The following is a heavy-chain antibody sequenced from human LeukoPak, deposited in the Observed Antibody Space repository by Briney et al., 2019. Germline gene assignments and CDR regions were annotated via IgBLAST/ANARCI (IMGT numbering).Heavy chain of an antibody. Sequence: GGSLRLSCAASGFTFSDHYMSWIRQAPGKGLEWVSYISSSGSTTYYADSVRGRFTISRDNAKNSLYLQMNSLRAEDTAVYYCAGRYYYDSSGYLRFAGDAFDIWGQGTMVTVSS. CDR3: AGRYYYDSSGYLRFAGDAFDI. J-gene: IGHJ3*02. CDR2: ISSSGSTT. V-gene: IGHV3-11*01. D-gene: IGHD3-22*01. CDR1: GFTFSDHY.